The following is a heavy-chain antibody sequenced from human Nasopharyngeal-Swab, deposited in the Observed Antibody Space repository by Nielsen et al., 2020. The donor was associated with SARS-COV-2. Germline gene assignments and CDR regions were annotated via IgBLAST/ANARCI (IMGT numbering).Heavy chain of an antibody. Sequence: GESLISCAASGFTFSSYVMHWVRQAPGKGLEWVSVTEIGGTTHYADSVKGRFSISRDSSTNTLYLQMNNVRAEDTAVYYCAKEKSVLGLESDWFDPWGQGTLVTVSS. D-gene: IGHD3-3*01. J-gene: IGHJ5*02. CDR1: GFTFSSYV. CDR3: AKEKSVLGLESDWFDP. V-gene: IGHV3-NL1*01. CDR2: TEIGGTT.